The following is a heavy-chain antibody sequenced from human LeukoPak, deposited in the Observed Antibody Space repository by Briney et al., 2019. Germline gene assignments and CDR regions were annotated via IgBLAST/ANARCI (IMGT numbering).Heavy chain of an antibody. CDR1: GFTFTNSA. CDR2: IVVGSGNT. CDR3: GGVVLATYTRTWFDT. V-gene: IGHV1-58*01. D-gene: IGHD1-26*01. Sequence: GASVKVSCKASGFTFTNSAVQWVRQARGQRLEWIGWIVVGSGNTNYAQKFQERVTITRDMSTSTAYMELSSLRSEDTAVYYCGGVVLATYTRTWFDTWGQGTLVTVSS. J-gene: IGHJ5*02.